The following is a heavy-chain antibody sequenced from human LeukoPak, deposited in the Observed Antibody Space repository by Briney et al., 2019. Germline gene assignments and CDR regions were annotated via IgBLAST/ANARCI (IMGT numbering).Heavy chain of an antibody. CDR1: GFTFSDYY. D-gene: IGHD3-3*01. CDR2: ISSSGSTI. V-gene: IGHV3-11*04. Sequence: GGSLRLSCAASGFTFSDYYMRWIRQAPGKGGEGGSYISSSGSTIYYADSVKGRFTIARDKAKNSLYMKMNRQRAEDTAVYYCARDSDSIRFLEWSYFDYWGQGTLVTVSS. CDR3: ARDSDSIRFLEWSYFDY. J-gene: IGHJ4*02.